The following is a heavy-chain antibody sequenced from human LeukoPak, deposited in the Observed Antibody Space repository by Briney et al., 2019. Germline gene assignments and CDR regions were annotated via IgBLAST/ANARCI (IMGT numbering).Heavy chain of an antibody. CDR3: ARRYITATAHDAFDI. CDR1: GYTFTSYG. Sequence: GASVKVSCKASGYTFTSYGLTWVRQAPGQGLEWMGWISGNNGNTNYAQKLQGRVTMTTDTATSTAYMELRSLKSDGTAVYYCARRYITATAHDAFDIWGQGTMVTVSS. V-gene: IGHV1-18*01. CDR2: ISGNNGNT. J-gene: IGHJ3*02. D-gene: IGHD1-7*01.